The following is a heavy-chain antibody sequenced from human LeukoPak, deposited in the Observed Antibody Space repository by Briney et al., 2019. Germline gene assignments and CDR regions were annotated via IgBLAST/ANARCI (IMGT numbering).Heavy chain of an antibody. D-gene: IGHD4-17*01. CDR3: AKDHDYGDYGGDY. CDR2: ISGSGGST. J-gene: IGHJ4*02. Sequence: GGSLRLSCAASGFTFSSYAMSWVRQAPGKGLEWVSAISGSGGSTYYADSVKGRFTISRDNSKNTLYLQMNSLRAGDTAVYYCAKDHDYGDYGGDYWGQGTLVTVSS. V-gene: IGHV3-23*01. CDR1: GFTFSSYA.